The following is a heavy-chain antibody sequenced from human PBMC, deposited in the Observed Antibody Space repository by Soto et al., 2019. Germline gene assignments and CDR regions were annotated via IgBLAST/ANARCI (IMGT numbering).Heavy chain of an antibody. CDR3: AREGETYYYGSGMPSWFDP. J-gene: IGHJ5*02. Sequence: QVQLVQSGAEVKKPGSSVKVSCKASGGTFSSYAISWVRQAPGQGLEWMGGIIPIFGTANYAQKFQGRVTITADESTSTAYMELSSMRSEDTAVYYCAREGETYYYGSGMPSWFDPWGQGTLVTVSS. CDR1: GGTFSSYA. CDR2: IIPIFGTA. D-gene: IGHD3-10*01. V-gene: IGHV1-69*01.